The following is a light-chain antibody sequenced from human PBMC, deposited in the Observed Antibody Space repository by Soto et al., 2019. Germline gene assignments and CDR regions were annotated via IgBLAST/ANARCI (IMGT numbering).Light chain of an antibody. J-gene: IGLJ1*01. CDR3: CSYAGTYTYV. CDR1: SNDASRYKY. Sequence: QSVLTQPRSVSGSPGQSVTISCTGTSNDASRYKYVAWYQQHPGKAPKVVIYDVTERPSGVPDRFSGSWSDNTASLTISGLQAEDEADYYCCSYAGTYTYVFGTGTKVTVL. CDR2: DVT. V-gene: IGLV2-11*01.